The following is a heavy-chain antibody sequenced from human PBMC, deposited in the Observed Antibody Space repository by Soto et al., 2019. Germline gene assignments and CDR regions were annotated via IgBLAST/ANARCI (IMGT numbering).Heavy chain of an antibody. V-gene: IGHV4-39*01. CDR1: GGSIGSSSYY. J-gene: IGHJ5*02. CDR3: ARLGDIVVVPAADNWFDP. Sequence: SETLSLTCTVSGGSIGSSSYYWGWIRQPPGKGLEWNGSIYYSGSTYYNPSLKSRVTISVDTSKNQFSLKLSSVTAADTAVYYCARLGDIVVVPAADNWFDPWGQGTLVTVSS. CDR2: IYYSGST. D-gene: IGHD2-2*01.